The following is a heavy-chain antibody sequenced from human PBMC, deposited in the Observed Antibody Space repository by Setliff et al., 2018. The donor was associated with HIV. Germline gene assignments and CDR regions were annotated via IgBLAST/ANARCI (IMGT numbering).Heavy chain of an antibody. J-gene: IGHJ4*03. CDR1: GYSISSGYY. Sequence: SETLSLTCTVSGYSISSGYYWGWIRQPPGKGLEWIGSIYHSGSTYYNPSLKSRVTISVDTSKNQFSLKLSSVTAADTAVYYCARLNYDSSGYYLRGGFDYWGQGTTVTVSS. CDR2: IYHSGST. D-gene: IGHD3-22*01. CDR3: ARLNYDSSGYYLRGGFDY. V-gene: IGHV4-38-2*02.